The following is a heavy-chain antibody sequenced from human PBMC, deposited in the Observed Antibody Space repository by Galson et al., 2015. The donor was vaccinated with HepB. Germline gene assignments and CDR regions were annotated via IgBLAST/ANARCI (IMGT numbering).Heavy chain of an antibody. D-gene: IGHD3-3*01. CDR2: IDPADSST. CDR1: GYSFTSYW. J-gene: IGHJ6*03. CDR3: ARQHSEFWSGASYVYYMHG. Sequence: QSGAEVKKPGESLRISCKGSGYSFTSYWITWVRQMPGKGLEWMGTIDPADSSTTYSLSFQGHVIISADKTTKTAYLHWSSLRASDSDTYYCARQHSEFWSGASYVYYMHGWGKGTTVTVSS. V-gene: IGHV5-10-1*01.